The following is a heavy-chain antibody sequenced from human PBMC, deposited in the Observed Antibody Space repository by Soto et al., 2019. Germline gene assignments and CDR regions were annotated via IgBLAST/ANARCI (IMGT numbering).Heavy chain of an antibody. D-gene: IGHD5-18*01. CDR3: AKDRSGYRYPI. CDR1: GFTFSSYG. V-gene: IGHV3-30*18. J-gene: IGHJ3*02. CDR2: IPYDGSNK. Sequence: GGSLRLSCAASGFTFSSYGMHWVRQAPGKGLEWVAVIPYDGSNKYYADSVKGRFTISRDNSKNTLYLQMNSLRAEDTAVYYCAKDRSGYRYPIWGQGTMVTVSS.